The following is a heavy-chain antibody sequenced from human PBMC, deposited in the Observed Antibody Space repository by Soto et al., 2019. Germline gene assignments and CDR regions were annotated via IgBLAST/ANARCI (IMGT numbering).Heavy chain of an antibody. CDR1: EHTFTAYY. CDR3: ATSSDWSPLLDY. J-gene: IGHJ4*02. V-gene: IGHV1-2*02. D-gene: IGHD6-19*01. CDR2: INPNGGGT. Sequence: ASVKVSCKXSEHTFTAYYLHWVRQAPGQGLEWMGWINPNGGGTIYAQKFQGRLTMTRGTSITTAYMELTRLRADDTAFYFCATSSDWSPLLDYWGQGTLVTVSS.